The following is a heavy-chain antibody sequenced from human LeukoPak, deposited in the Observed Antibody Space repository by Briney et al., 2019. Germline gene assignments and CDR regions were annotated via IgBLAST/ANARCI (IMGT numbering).Heavy chain of an antibody. V-gene: IGHV3-23*01. CDR1: GFTFSDYA. CDR3: ASDKLEFNY. CDR2: ISGSGGST. J-gene: IGHJ4*02. D-gene: IGHD3-10*01. Sequence: GGSLRLSCAASGFTFSDYAMTWVRQAPGKGLEWVSGISGSGGSTYSADSVKGRFTISRDNSKNTLYLQMDSLRVEDTAVYYCASDKLEFNYWGQGTLVTVSS.